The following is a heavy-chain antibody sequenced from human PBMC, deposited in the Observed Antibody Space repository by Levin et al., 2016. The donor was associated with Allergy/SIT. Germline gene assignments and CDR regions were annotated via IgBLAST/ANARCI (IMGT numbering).Heavy chain of an antibody. J-gene: IGHJ4*02. V-gene: IGHV2-5*02. CDR2: IYWDDDK. CDR3: AHRPATVAYDY. D-gene: IGHD4-23*01. Sequence: RQAPGKALEWLALIYWDDDKRYSPSLKSRLTITKDTSKNQVVLTMTNMDPVDTATYYCAHRPATVAYDYWGQGTLVTVSS.